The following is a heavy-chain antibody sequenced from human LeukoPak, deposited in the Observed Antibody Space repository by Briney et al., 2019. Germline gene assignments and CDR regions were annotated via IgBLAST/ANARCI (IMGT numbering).Heavy chain of an antibody. CDR3: ARDRHYYGSGLSDAFDI. Sequence: SETLSLTCTVSGGSISSYYWSWIRQPPGKGLEWIGYIYYSGSTNYNPSLKSRVTISVDTSKNQFSLKLSSVTAAGTAVYYCARDRHYYGSGLSDAFDIWGQGTMVTVSS. J-gene: IGHJ3*02. CDR2: IYYSGST. V-gene: IGHV4-59*01. D-gene: IGHD3-10*01. CDR1: GGSISSYY.